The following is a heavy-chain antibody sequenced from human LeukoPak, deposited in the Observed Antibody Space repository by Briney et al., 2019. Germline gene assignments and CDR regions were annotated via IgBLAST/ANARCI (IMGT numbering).Heavy chain of an antibody. D-gene: IGHD6-19*01. Sequence: SQTLSLTCTVSGGSISSGSYYWSWIRQPAGKGLEWIGRIYTSGSTNYNPSLKSRVTISVDTSKNQFSLKLSSVTAADTAVYYCARGLRRWIAVAGLYFDYWGQGTLVTVSS. J-gene: IGHJ4*02. CDR2: IYTSGST. V-gene: IGHV4-61*02. CDR1: GGSISSGSYY. CDR3: ARGLRRWIAVAGLYFDY.